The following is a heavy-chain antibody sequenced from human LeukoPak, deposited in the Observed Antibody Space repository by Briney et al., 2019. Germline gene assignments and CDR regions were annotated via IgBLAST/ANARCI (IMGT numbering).Heavy chain of an antibody. CDR2: INPNSSNT. CDR3: ARDFSTSWSNWFDP. D-gene: IGHD6-13*01. Sequence: ASVKVSCKASGYTFSAYYMHWVRQAPGQGLEWMGWINPNSSNTNYAQKFQGRVAMTRDTSISTAYMELSRLRSDDTAVYYCARDFSTSWSNWFDPWGQGTLVTVSS. J-gene: IGHJ5*02. CDR1: GYTFSAYY. V-gene: IGHV1-2*02.